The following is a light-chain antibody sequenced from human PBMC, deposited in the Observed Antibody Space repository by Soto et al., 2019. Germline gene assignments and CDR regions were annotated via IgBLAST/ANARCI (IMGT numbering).Light chain of an antibody. J-gene: IGKJ3*01. CDR2: DAS. V-gene: IGKV1-33*01. CDR3: QQYDSLPLA. CDR1: QDISNY. Sequence: IQMAQYPSLLSESVGDRVTITCQASQDISNYLNWYQQKPGKAPKLLIYDASNLETGVPSRFSGSGSGTDFIFSISSLQPEDFATYYCQQYDSLPLAFGPGTKVDVK.